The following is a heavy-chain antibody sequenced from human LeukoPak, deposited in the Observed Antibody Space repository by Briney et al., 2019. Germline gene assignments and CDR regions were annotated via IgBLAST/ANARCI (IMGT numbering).Heavy chain of an antibody. J-gene: IGHJ4*02. V-gene: IGHV3-74*01. D-gene: IGHD3-22*01. CDR1: GFTFSSYW. CDR2: INSDGSST. Sequence: GGSLRLSCAASGFTFSSYWMHWVRQAPGKGLVWVSRINSDGSSTSYADSVKGRFTISRDNAKNTLYLQMNSLRAEDTAVYYCARGMRGYYYDRTRGDYFDYWGQGTLVTVSS. CDR3: ARGMRGYYYDRTRGDYFDY.